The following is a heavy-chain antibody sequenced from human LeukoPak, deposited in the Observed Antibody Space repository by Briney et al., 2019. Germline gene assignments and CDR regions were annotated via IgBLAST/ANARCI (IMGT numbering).Heavy chain of an antibody. CDR3: ARQGIAVAGLYY. J-gene: IGHJ4*02. CDR1: GYTFTGYY. CDR2: INPNNGGT. V-gene: IGHV1-2*02. Sequence: ASVKVSCKASGYTFTGYYMHWVRQAPGQGLEWMGWINPNNGGTNYAQKFQGRVNMTRDTSISTAYMELSRLRSDDTAVYYCARQGIAVAGLYYWGQGTLVTVSS. D-gene: IGHD6-19*01.